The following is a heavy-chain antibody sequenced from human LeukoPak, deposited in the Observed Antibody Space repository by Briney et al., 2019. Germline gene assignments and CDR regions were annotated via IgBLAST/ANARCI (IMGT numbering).Heavy chain of an antibody. J-gene: IGHJ4*02. CDR3: AKFHGRYYDSSGYLN. CDR1: EFPFTTNP. V-gene: IGHV3-23*01. CDR2: ISGSGGST. D-gene: IGHD3-22*01. Sequence: GGPLRPSCAPPEFPFTTNPISWVPQPPGKGLDWVPPISGSGGSTYYADSVKGRFTISRDNSKNTLYLQMNSLRAEDTAVYYCAKFHGRYYDSSGYLNWGQGTLVTVSS.